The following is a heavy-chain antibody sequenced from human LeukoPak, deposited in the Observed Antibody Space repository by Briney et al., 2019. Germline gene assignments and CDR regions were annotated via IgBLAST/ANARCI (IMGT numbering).Heavy chain of an antibody. CDR2: INPNSGGT. D-gene: IGHD5-18*01. CDR3: ARGGIQLWLRGKGLDY. CDR1: GYAFTGYY. Sequence: ASVKVSCKASGYAFTGYYMHWVRQAPGQGLEWMGRINPNSGGTNYAQKFQGRVTMTRDTSISTAYMELSRLRSDDTAVYCCARGGIQLWLRGKGLDYWGQGTLVTVSS. J-gene: IGHJ4*02. V-gene: IGHV1-2*06.